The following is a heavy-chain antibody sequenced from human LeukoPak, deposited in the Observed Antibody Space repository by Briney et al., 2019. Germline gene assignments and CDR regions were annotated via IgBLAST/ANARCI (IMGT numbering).Heavy chain of an antibody. J-gene: IGHJ4*02. D-gene: IGHD3-9*01. V-gene: IGHV1-18*01. CDR2: ISAYNGNT. CDR3: ARRYYDILTGYYLFDY. Sequence: ASVKVSCKASGYTFTSYGISWVRQAPGQGLEWMGWISAYNGNTNYAQKLQGRVTMTTDTSTSTAYVELRSLRSDDTAVYYCARRYYDILTGYYLFDYWGQGTLVTVSS. CDR1: GYTFTSYG.